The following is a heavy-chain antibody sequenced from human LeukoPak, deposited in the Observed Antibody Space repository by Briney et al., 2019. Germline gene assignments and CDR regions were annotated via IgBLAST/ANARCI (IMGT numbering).Heavy chain of an antibody. CDR1: GFTLSTYW. CDR3: ASDYRGNYGNYYYGMDV. Sequence: GGSLRLSCTASGFTLSTYWMHWVRQAPGKGLVWVSRINSDASTTTYANSVKGRFTISRDNAKNTLYLQLNSLRAEDTAVYYCASDYRGNYGNYYYGMDVWGQGTTVTVSS. J-gene: IGHJ6*02. V-gene: IGHV3-74*01. CDR2: INSDASTT. D-gene: IGHD3-10*01.